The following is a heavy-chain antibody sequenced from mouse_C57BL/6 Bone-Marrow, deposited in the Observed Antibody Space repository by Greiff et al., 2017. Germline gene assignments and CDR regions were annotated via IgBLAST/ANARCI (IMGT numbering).Heavy chain of an antibody. D-gene: IGHD1-1*01. CDR3: ARPLYYGSSGTYWYFDV. J-gene: IGHJ1*03. Sequence: QVQLQQPGAELVKPGASVKMSCKASGYTFTSYWITWVKQRPGQGLEWIGDIYPGSGSTNYNEKFKSKATLTVDTSSITAYMQLSSLTSEDSAVYYCARPLYYGSSGTYWYFDVWGTGTTVTVSA. V-gene: IGHV1-55*01. CDR2: IYPGSGST. CDR1: GYTFTSYW.